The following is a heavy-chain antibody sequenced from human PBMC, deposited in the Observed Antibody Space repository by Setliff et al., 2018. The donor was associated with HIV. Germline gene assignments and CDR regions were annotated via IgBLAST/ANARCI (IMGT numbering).Heavy chain of an antibody. V-gene: IGHV3-64*02. D-gene: IGHD7-27*01. CDR1: GFTFSSYA. CDR3: ARVTGGSYYFDY. Sequence: GGSLRLSCAASGFTFSSYAMHWVRQAPGKGLEYVSAINSNGRSTSYADSVKGRFTISRDNSKNTLYLQMGSLRTEDMAVYFCARVTGGSYYFDYWGQGTLVTVSS. CDR2: INSNGRST. J-gene: IGHJ4*02.